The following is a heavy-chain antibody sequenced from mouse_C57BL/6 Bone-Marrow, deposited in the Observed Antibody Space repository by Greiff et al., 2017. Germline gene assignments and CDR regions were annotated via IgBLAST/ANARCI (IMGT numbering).Heavy chain of an antibody. CDR3: ARGKLRLQAMDY. CDR2: IYPGSGST. CDR1: GYTFTSYW. Sequence: QVQLQQPGAELVKPGASVKMSCKASGYTFTSYWITWVKQRPGQGLEWIGDIYPGSGSTNYNEKFKSKATLTVDTSSSTAYKPLSSLTSEDAAVYYCARGKLRLQAMDYWGQGTSVTVSS. V-gene: IGHV1-55*01. J-gene: IGHJ4*01. D-gene: IGHD3-2*02.